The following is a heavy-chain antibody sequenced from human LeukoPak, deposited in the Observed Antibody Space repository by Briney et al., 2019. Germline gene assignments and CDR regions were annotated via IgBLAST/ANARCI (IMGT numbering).Heavy chain of an antibody. V-gene: IGHV1-8*02. CDR3: TRGRPSSFDY. Sequence: ASVKVSCKASGFTFTSYDINWVRQATGQGLEWMGWMNPNSGNTGYAQKFQGRVTMTWNTSISTAYMELSSLRSEDTAVYYCTRGRPSSFDYWGQGTPVTVSS. CDR1: GFTFTSYD. J-gene: IGHJ4*02. CDR2: MNPNSGNT.